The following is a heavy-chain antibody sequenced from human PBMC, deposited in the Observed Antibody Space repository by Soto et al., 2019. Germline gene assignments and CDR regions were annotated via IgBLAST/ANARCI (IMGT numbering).Heavy chain of an antibody. CDR1: GGSISSGGYY. J-gene: IGHJ5*02. Sequence: PSETLSLTCTVSGGSISSGGYYWSWILHHPGKGLEWIGYIYYSGSTYYNPSLKSRVTISVDTSKNRFSLKLSSVTAADTAVYYCARDGSGSYYDWFDPWGQGTLVTVSS. CDR2: IYYSGST. D-gene: IGHD3-10*01. V-gene: IGHV4-31*03. CDR3: ARDGSGSYYDWFDP.